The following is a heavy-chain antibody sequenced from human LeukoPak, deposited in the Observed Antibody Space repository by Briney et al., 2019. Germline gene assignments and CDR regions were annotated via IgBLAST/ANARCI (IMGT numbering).Heavy chain of an antibody. D-gene: IGHD3-22*01. J-gene: IGHJ5*02. CDR3: ARDSSGSSFKFLDL. V-gene: IGHV4-59*01. CDR2: IHSSGRT. Sequence: KPSETLSLTCAVSGGSITNFYWSWIRQPPGKGLEWIGYIHSSGRTNYNPSLNSRVTISLDTSKSQFSLRLSSVTAADTAVYYCARDSSGSSFKFLDLWGQGTLVTVSS. CDR1: GGSITNFY.